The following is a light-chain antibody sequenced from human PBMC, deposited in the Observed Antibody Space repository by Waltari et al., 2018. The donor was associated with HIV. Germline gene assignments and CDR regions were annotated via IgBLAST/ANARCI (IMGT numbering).Light chain of an antibody. V-gene: IGKV3-11*01. CDR1: QSVGRY. CDR3: QQRSTWPPVT. J-gene: IGKJ4*01. Sequence: EVVLTQSPATLSLSPGERATLSCTASQSVGRYLAWYQQKPGQSPRLRIYDTSNRAAGIPARFSVGGSATDFTLTISSVEPEDSAVYYCQQRSTWPPVTFGGGTRVEIK. CDR2: DTS.